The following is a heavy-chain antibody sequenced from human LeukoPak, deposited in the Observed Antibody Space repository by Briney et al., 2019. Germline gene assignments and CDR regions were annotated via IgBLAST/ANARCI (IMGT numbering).Heavy chain of an antibody. D-gene: IGHD1/OR15-1a*01. CDR3: ARDRSEQGGWFDP. Sequence: GGSLRLSCAASGFTFSSYSMTWVRQAPGKGLEWVSSISSSSGYIYYADSVKGRFTISRDNAKNSLYLQMNSLRAEDTASYHCARDRSEQGGWFDPWGQGTLVTVSS. J-gene: IGHJ5*02. CDR2: ISSSSGYI. V-gene: IGHV3-21*04. CDR1: GFTFSSYS.